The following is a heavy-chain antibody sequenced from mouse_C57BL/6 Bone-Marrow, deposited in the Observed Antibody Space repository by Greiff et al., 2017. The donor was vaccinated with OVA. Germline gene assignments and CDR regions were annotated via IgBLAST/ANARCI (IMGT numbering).Heavy chain of an antibody. CDR1: GFTFSSYA. J-gene: IGHJ3*01. Sequence: EVKLVESGGGLVKPGGSLKLSCAASGFTFSSYAMSWVRQTPEKRLEWVATISDGGSYTYSPDNVKGRFTISRDNAKNNLYLQMSHLKAEDTAMYYCARDPWFAYWGQGTLVTVSA. V-gene: IGHV5-4*01. CDR2: ISDGGSYT. CDR3: ARDPWFAY.